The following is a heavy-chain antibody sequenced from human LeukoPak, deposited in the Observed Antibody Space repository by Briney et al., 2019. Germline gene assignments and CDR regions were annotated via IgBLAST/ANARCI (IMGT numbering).Heavy chain of an antibody. CDR2: ISSSGSTI. Sequence: GGSLRLSCAASGFTFSSYEMNWVRQAPGKGLEWVSYISSSGSTIYYADSVKGRFTISRDNSKNTLYLQMNSLRAEDTAVYYCVRGAYSSSWLNFDYWGQGTLVTVSS. CDR3: VRGAYSSSWLNFDY. CDR1: GFTFSSYE. J-gene: IGHJ4*02. D-gene: IGHD6-13*01. V-gene: IGHV3-48*03.